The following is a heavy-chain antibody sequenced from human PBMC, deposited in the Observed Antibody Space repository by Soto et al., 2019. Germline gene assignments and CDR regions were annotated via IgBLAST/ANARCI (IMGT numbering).Heavy chain of an antibody. D-gene: IGHD2-15*01. J-gene: IGHJ4*02. Sequence: GGSLRLSCAASGFTFSSYAMSWVRQAPGKGLEWVSAISGSGGSTYYADSVKGRFTISRDNSKNTLYLQMNSLRAEDTAVYYCAKVLGYCSGGSCRSGGYWGQGTLVTVSS. CDR1: GFTFSSYA. V-gene: IGHV3-23*01. CDR3: AKVLGYCSGGSCRSGGY. CDR2: ISGSGGST.